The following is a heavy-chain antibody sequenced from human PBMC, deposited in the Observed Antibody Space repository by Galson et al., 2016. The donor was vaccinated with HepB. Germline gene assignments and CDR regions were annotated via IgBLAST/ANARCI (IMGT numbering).Heavy chain of an antibody. CDR2: ISQDGGKK. Sequence: SLRLSCAASGFTFTYYEMNWVRQAPGKGLEWVAGISQDGGKKDYLESVKGRFTISRDNAKNSLYLQMDNLRAEDTAVYYCARIIRPFAEFDSWGQGTLVTVAS. CDR1: GFTFTYYE. D-gene: IGHD3-16*01. V-gene: IGHV3-7*01. CDR3: ARIIRPFAEFDS. J-gene: IGHJ4*02.